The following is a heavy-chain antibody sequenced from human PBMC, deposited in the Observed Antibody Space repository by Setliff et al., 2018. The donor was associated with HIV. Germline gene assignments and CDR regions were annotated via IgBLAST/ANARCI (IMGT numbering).Heavy chain of an antibody. CDR3: ARVALPGITPLRHFDY. V-gene: IGHV1-3*01. CDR2: VNPGNGDT. J-gene: IGHJ4*02. D-gene: IGHD3-10*01. Sequence: ASVKVSCKASGYTFTIHAMHWVRQAPGQGLEWMGWVNPGNGDTKYAQKFQGRVTMTRDTSTNTVYMELSSLRSEDTAVYYCARVALPGITPLRHFDYWGQGTLVTVSS. CDR1: GYTFTIHA.